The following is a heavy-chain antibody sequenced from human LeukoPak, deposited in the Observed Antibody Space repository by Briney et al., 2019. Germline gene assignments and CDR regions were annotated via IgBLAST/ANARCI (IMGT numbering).Heavy chain of an antibody. CDR2: IYHSGST. V-gene: IGHV4-30-2*01. J-gene: IGHJ5*02. Sequence: SQTLSLTCTVSGGSISSGGYYWSWIRQPPGKGLEWIGYIYHSGSTYYNPSLKSRVTISVDTSKNQFSLKLSSVTAADTAVYYCARASGLRAAHVRFDPWGQGTLVTVSS. CDR1: GGSISSGGYY. D-gene: IGHD2-15*01. CDR3: ARASGLRAAHVRFDP.